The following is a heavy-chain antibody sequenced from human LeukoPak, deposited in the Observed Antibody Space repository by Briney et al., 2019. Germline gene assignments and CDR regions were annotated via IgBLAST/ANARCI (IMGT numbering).Heavy chain of an antibody. CDR2: INPSGGST. J-gene: IGHJ2*01. V-gene: IGHV1-46*01. CDR3: ARDGRYYDSSGYPLYWYFDL. D-gene: IGHD3-22*01. Sequence: ASVKVSCKASGDTFSSYYMHWVRQAPGQGLEWMGIINPSGGSTTYAQKFQGRVTMTRDTSTSTVYMELSSLRSEDTAVYYCARDGRYYDSSGYPLYWYFDLWGRGTLVTVSS. CDR1: GDTFSSYY.